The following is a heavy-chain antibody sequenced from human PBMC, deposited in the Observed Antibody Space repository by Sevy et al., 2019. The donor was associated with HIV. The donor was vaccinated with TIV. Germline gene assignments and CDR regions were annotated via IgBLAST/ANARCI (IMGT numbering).Heavy chain of an antibody. CDR1: GFTFSSYD. J-gene: IGHJ4*02. CDR3: ARAMYYDSSGYYTYYFDY. V-gene: IGHV3-13*01. D-gene: IGHD3-22*01. CDR2: IGTAGDT. Sequence: GGSLRLSCAASGFTFSSYDMHWVRQATGKGLEWVSAIGTAGDTYYPGSVKGRFTISRENAKNSLYLQMNSLRAGDTDVYYCARAMYYDSSGYYTYYFDYWGQGTLVTVSS.